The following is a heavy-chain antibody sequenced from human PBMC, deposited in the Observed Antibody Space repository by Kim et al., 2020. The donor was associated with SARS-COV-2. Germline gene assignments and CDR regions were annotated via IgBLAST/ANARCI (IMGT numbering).Heavy chain of an antibody. CDR2: LHYSGST. CDR1: GGSISSGGYY. J-gene: IGHJ3*02. Sequence: SETLSLTCTVSGGSISSGGYYWSWIRQHPGKGLEWIGYLHYSGSTYYNPSLKSRVTISVDTSKNQFSLKLSSVTAADTAVYYCARNLLRAGPFDILCQGTMVTVSS. CDR3: ARNLLRAGPFDI. D-gene: IGHD6-13*01. V-gene: IGHV4-31*03.